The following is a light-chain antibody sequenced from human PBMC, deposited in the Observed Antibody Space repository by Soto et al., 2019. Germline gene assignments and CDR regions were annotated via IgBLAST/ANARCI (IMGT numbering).Light chain of an antibody. Sequence: QSALTQPRSVSGSPGQSVTISCTGTSSDVGRYHYVSWYQQHPGKAPKLMIYDVSERPSGVPDRFSGSRSGNTASLTISGLQAGDESEYLCCAYAGTYTLYVFGTGTKLTVL. CDR1: SSDVGRYHY. CDR2: DVS. V-gene: IGLV2-11*01. J-gene: IGLJ1*01. CDR3: CAYAGTYTLYV.